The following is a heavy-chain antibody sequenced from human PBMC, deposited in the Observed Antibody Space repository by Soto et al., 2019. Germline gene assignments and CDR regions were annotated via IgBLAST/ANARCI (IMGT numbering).Heavy chain of an antibody. CDR2: IIPILGIA. CDR1: GGTFSSYT. Sequence: ASVKVSCKASGGTFSSYTISWVRQAPGQGLEWMGRIIPILGIANYAQKFQGRVTITADKSTSTAYMELSSLRSEDTAVYYCARDDMVRGPNYYYYYMDVWGKGTTVTVSS. J-gene: IGHJ6*03. D-gene: IGHD3-10*01. CDR3: ARDDMVRGPNYYYYYMDV. V-gene: IGHV1-69*04.